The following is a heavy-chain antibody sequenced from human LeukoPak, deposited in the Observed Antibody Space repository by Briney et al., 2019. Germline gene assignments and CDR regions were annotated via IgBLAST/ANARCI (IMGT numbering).Heavy chain of an antibody. CDR1: GYTFTGDY. CDR2: INPNSGGT. Sequence: ASVKVSCKASGYTFTGDYMHWVRQAPRQGLEWMGWINPNSGGTNYAQKFQGRITMTRDTSISTAYMELSRLRSDDTAVYYCARGSGTYDFDYWGQGILVTVSS. CDR3: ARGSGTYDFDY. D-gene: IGHD1-26*01. J-gene: IGHJ4*02. V-gene: IGHV1-2*02.